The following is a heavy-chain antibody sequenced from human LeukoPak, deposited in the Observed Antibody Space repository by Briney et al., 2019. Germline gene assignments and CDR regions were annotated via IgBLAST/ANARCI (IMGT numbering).Heavy chain of an antibody. D-gene: IGHD5-12*01. V-gene: IGHV4-39*01. CDR1: GGSISSSSYY. CDR2: IYYSGST. J-gene: IGHJ5*02. CDR3: ASGYARYNWFDP. Sequence: SETLTLTCTVSGGSISSSSYYWGWIRQPPGKGLEWIGSIYYSGSTYYKPSLRSRVTIYVDTSKNQFSLKLSSVTAADTAVYYCASGYARYNWFDPWGQGTLVTVSS.